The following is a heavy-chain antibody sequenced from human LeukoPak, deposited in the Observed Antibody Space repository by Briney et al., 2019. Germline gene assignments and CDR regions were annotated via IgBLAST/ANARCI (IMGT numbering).Heavy chain of an antibody. CDR3: AKCKVGATSGLDY. Sequence: PGGSLRLSCAASGFTFSSYWMSWVRQAPGKGLQWVANIKTDGSEKYYVDSVKGRFTISRDNAKNSLYLQMNSLRAEDTAVYYCAKCKVGATSGLDYWGQGTLVTVSS. V-gene: IGHV3-7*01. CDR1: GFTFSSYW. CDR2: IKTDGSEK. D-gene: IGHD1-26*01. J-gene: IGHJ4*02.